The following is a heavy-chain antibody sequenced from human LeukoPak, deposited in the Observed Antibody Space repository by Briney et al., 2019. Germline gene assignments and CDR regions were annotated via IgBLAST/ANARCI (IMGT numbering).Heavy chain of an antibody. Sequence: SVKVSCKASGGTFSSYTISWVRQAPGQGLEWMGRIIPILGIANYAQKFQGRVTITADQSTSTAYMELSSLRSEDTAVYYCARDHADYGDYGVDYWGQGTLVTVSS. CDR1: GGTFSSYT. D-gene: IGHD4-17*01. CDR2: IIPILGIA. CDR3: ARDHADYGDYGVDY. V-gene: IGHV1-69*04. J-gene: IGHJ4*02.